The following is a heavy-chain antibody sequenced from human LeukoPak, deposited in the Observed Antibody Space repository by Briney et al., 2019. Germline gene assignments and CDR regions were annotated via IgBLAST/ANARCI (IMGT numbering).Heavy chain of an antibody. V-gene: IGHV4-59*08. CDR3: ARHGDYADDAFDI. CDR1: GGSISSYY. Sequence: PSETLSLTCTVSGGSISSYYWSWIRQPPGKGLEWIGYIYYSGSTNYNPSLKSRVTMSVDTSKNQFSLKLSSVTAADTAVYYCARHGDYADDAFDIWGQGTMVTVSS. CDR2: IYYSGST. D-gene: IGHD4-17*01. J-gene: IGHJ3*02.